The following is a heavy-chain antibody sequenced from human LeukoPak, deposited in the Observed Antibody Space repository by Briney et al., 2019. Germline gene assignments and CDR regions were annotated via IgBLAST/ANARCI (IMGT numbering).Heavy chain of an antibody. D-gene: IGHD4-23*01. CDR1: GFTSSKYA. CDR2: ISGSGVST. J-gene: IGHJ4*02. CDR3: AKEPGKTLGGGNSFDY. V-gene: IGHV3-23*01. Sequence: GGSLRLSCAAPGFTSSKYAMSWVRQAPGKGLEWVSSISGSGVSTYYADSVKGRFTIARDNSKHTLYLQMNSLRACDAAVYYCAKEPGKTLGGGNSFDYWGQGTLVTVSS.